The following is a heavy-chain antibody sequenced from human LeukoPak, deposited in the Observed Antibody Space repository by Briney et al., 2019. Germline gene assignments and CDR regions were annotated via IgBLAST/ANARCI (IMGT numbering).Heavy chain of an antibody. D-gene: IGHD3-22*01. Sequence: LETLSLTCTVSGGSLSGHYWSWIRQPPGKRLEWIGYVSYTGRTKYNPSLQSRVTISIDTSKSQFSLKLTSVTSPDTAVYSCARLLDNDISGDPDTFDVWGQGTTVIVSS. CDR3: ARLLDNDISGDPDTFDV. CDR2: VSYTGRT. V-gene: IGHV4-59*11. J-gene: IGHJ3*01. CDR1: GGSLSGHY.